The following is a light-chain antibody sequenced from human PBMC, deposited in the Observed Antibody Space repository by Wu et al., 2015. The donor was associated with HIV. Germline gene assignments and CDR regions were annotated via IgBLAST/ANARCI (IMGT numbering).Light chain of an antibody. CDR2: DAS. J-gene: IGKJ3*01. CDR1: QSVSNF. CDR3: QQRSTWPFT. Sequence: IVLTQSPATLSLSPGDRATLSCRASQSVSNFLAWYQQKPGEAPRLLIYDASNRATGIPARFSGSGSGADFTPTISSLEPEDFAIYYCQQRSTWPFTFGPGTKVDIK. V-gene: IGKV3-11*01.